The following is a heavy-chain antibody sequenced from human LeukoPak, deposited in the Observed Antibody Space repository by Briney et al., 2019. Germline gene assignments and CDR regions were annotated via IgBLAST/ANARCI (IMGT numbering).Heavy chain of an antibody. CDR3: ARDGDTVLTRGYYYYMDV. D-gene: IGHD4-23*01. CDR1: GFTFSSYT. J-gene: IGHJ6*03. Sequence: GGSLRLSCAASGFTFSSYTMNWVRQAPGKGLEWVSSISTSSSYIYYADSVKGRFTISRDNAKNSLYLQMNSLRAEDTALYYCARDGDTVLTRGYYYYMDVWGKETTVTVSS. V-gene: IGHV3-21*01. CDR2: ISTSSSYI.